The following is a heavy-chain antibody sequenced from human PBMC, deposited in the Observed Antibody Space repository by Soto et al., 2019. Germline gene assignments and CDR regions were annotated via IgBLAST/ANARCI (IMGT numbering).Heavy chain of an antibody. CDR1: GFTFSSYG. CDR2: IWYDGSNK. J-gene: IGHJ4*02. Sequence: QVQLVGSGGGVVQPGRSLRLSCAASGFTFSSYGMHWVRQAPGKGLEWVAVIWYDGSNKYYADSVKGRFTISRDNSKNTLYLQMNSLRAEDTAVYYCARDRWELRYFDYWGQGTLVTVSS. V-gene: IGHV3-33*01. CDR3: ARDRWELRYFDY. D-gene: IGHD1-26*01.